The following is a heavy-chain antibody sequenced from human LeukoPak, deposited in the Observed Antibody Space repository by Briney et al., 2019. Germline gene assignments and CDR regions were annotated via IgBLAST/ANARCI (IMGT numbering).Heavy chain of an antibody. CDR3: ARGTHYYGSGTPDY. J-gene: IGHJ4*02. D-gene: IGHD3-10*01. CDR2: IYHSGST. Sequence: SETLSLTCAVSGGSISSSNWWSWVRQPPGKGLECIGEIYHSGSTNYNPSLKSRVTISVDKSKNQFSLKLSSVTAADTAVYYCARGTHYYGSGTPDYWGQGTLVTVSS. CDR1: GGSISSSNW. V-gene: IGHV4-4*02.